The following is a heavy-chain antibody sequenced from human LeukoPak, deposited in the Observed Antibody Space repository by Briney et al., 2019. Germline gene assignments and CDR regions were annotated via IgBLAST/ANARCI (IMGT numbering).Heavy chain of an antibody. CDR3: ARSPTSWYFDY. D-gene: IGHD2-2*01. CDR2: IRYHGSDK. V-gene: IGHV3-30*02. J-gene: IGHJ4*02. CDR1: GFIFSDYG. Sequence: GGSLRLSCVGSGFIFSDYGMHWVRQAPGKGLEWVAFIRYHGSDKFYADSVKGRFTISRDNSKNTLYLQMNSLRPEDTSVYYCARSPTSWYFDYWGQGTLVTVSS.